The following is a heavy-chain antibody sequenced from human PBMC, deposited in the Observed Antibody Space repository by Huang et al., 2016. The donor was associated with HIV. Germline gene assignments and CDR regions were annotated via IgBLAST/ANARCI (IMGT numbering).Heavy chain of an antibody. CDR2: VYQSGIT. Sequence: QLQLQESGPGQVKPSETLSLTCTVSGDFISSTNYYWGWIRQSPGKGLEWVGSVYQSGITNYNPSLKSRFTLSVDTSRNQLSLRLNSVTAADTAVYYCASQHIGAAATWFWGRGTQVAVSS. D-gene: IGHD6-13*01. V-gene: IGHV4-39*01. CDR1: GDFISSTNYY. CDR3: ASQHIGAAATWF. J-gene: IGHJ4*02.